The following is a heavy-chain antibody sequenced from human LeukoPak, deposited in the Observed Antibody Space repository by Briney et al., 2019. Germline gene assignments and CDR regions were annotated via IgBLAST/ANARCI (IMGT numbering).Heavy chain of an antibody. CDR2: INHSGST. CDR1: GGSFSGYY. J-gene: IGHJ5*02. Sequence: SETLSLTCAVYGGSFSGYYWSWIRQPPGKGLEWIGEINHSGSTNYNPSLKSRVTISVDTSKNQFSLKLSSVTAADTAVYYCARVPLSSITMVRGAHGRRFDPWGQGTLVTVSS. V-gene: IGHV4-34*01. D-gene: IGHD3-10*01. CDR3: ARVPLSSITMVRGAHGRRFDP.